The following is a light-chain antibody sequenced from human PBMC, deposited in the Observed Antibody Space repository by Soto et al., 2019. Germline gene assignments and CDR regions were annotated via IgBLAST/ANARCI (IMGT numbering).Light chain of an antibody. J-gene: IGKJ1*01. CDR1: QGISSY. Sequence: AIRMTQSPSSLSASTGDRVTITCRASQGISSYLAWYQQKAGKAPNLLIYKASRLESGVPSRFSGSGSETEFTLTISGLQPGDSATYYCQQYNSYSPTFGQGTKVDIK. CDR3: QQYNSYSPT. CDR2: KAS. V-gene: IGKV1-8*01.